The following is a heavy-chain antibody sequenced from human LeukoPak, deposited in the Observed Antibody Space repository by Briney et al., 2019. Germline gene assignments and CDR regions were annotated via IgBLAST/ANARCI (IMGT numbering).Heavy chain of an antibody. CDR1: GGSISSHY. V-gene: IGHV4-59*11. J-gene: IGHJ3*02. CDR3: ARDRVGSSWYWDAFDI. D-gene: IGHD6-13*01. CDR2: IYYSGGT. Sequence: PSETLSLTCTVSGGSISSHYWSWIRQPPGKGLEWIGYIYYSGGTNYNPSLKSRVTISVDTSKKQFSLKLSSVTAADTAVYYCARDRVGSSWYWDAFDIWGQGTMVTVSS.